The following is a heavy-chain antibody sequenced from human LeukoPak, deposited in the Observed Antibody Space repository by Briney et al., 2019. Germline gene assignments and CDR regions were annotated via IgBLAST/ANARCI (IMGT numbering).Heavy chain of an antibody. V-gene: IGHV1-2*02. CDR1: GYTFTGYY. CDR2: INPNSGGT. J-gene: IGHJ4*02. CDR3: AGDYSFVGGYNFVY. Sequence: GASVKVSCKASGYTFTGYYMHWVRQAPGQGLEWMGWINPNSGGTNYAQKFQGRVTMTRDTSISTAYMELSRLRSDDTAVYYCAGDYSFVGGYNFVYWGQGTLVTVSS. D-gene: IGHD5-24*01.